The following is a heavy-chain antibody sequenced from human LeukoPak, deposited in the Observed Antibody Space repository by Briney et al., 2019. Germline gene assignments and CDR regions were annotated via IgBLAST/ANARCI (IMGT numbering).Heavy chain of an antibody. D-gene: IGHD2-15*01. J-gene: IGHJ6*03. CDR1: GGSISSSSDY. V-gene: IGHV4-39*07. CDR2: IYYSGNV. Sequence: SETLSLTCTVSGGSISSSSDYWGWIRQPPGKGLEWIGNIYYSGNVNYNPSLKSRVIISVDTSKSQFSLKLSSVTAADTAVYYCAREGCSGGSCYSLGYYYMDVWGKGTTVTVSS. CDR3: AREGCSGGSCYSLGYYYMDV.